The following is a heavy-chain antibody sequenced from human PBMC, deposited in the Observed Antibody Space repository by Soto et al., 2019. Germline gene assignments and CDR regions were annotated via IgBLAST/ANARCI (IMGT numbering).Heavy chain of an antibody. CDR2: INPSGGST. CDR3: AREQGDGNYANNWFDP. Sequence: EASVKVSCKASGYTFTSYYMHWVRQAPGQGLEWMGIINPSGGSTSYAQKFQGRVTMTRDTSTSTVYMELSSLRSEDTAVYYCAREQGDGNYANNWFDPWGQGILVTVS. V-gene: IGHV1-46*01. J-gene: IGHJ5*02. CDR1: GYTFTSYY. D-gene: IGHD1-7*01.